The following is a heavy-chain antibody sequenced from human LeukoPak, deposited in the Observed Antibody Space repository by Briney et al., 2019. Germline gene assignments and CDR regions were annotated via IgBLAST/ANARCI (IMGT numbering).Heavy chain of an antibody. CDR3: AKGFGLLEMATNTYFN. CDR2: ISWDGGST. V-gene: IGHV3-43D*03. CDR1: GFTFDDYA. J-gene: IGHJ3*01. Sequence: PGGSLRLSCAASGFTFDDYAMHWVRQAPGKGLEWVSLISWDGGSTYYADSVKGRFTISRDNSKNSLYLQMNSLRAEDTALYYCAKGFGLLEMATNTYFNWGQGTMVTVSS. D-gene: IGHD5-24*01.